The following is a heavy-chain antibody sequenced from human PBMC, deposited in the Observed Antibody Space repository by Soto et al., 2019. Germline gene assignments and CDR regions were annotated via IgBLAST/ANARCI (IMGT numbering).Heavy chain of an antibody. CDR3: ARITHSKRDSGTYYWFDP. J-gene: IGHJ5*02. V-gene: IGHV1-69*01. D-gene: IGHD1-26*01. Sequence: QVQLMQSGAEVTKPGSSVKVSCKASGGTFSSYAITWVRQAPGQGLEWMGRIIPIFGTANYAQKFQGRVTITADESTSTAYMELSSLRSEDTAVYYCARITHSKRDSGTYYWFDPWGQGTLVTVSS. CDR2: IIPIFGTA. CDR1: GGTFSSYA.